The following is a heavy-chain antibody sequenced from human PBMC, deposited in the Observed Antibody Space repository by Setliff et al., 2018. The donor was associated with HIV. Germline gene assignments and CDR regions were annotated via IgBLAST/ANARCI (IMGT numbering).Heavy chain of an antibody. CDR1: GGSISSSSYY. CDR2: VYYTGST. J-gene: IGHJ3*02. Sequence: PSETLSLTCRVSGGSISSSSYYWGWIRQSPGKGLEWIGYVYYTGSTNYNPSLKSRVTIGVDTSKNQFFLNLSSVTTADTAGYFCARGPTVTTRRVGSFDIWSQGTMVTVSS. V-gene: IGHV4-61*05. D-gene: IGHD4-17*01. CDR3: ARGPTVTTRRVGSFDI.